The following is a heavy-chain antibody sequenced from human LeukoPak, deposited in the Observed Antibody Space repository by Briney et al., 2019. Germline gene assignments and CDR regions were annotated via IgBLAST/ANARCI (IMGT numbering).Heavy chain of an antibody. CDR2: IYPGDSDT. Sequence: GESLKISCKGSGYSFTSYWIGWARQMPGKGLEWMGIIYPGDSDTRYSPSFQGQVTISADKSISTAYLQWSSLKASDTAMYYCARSQVDFWSGLSANWFDPWGQGTLVTVSS. CDR1: GYSFTSYW. CDR3: ARSQVDFWSGLSANWFDP. J-gene: IGHJ5*02. D-gene: IGHD3-3*01. V-gene: IGHV5-51*01.